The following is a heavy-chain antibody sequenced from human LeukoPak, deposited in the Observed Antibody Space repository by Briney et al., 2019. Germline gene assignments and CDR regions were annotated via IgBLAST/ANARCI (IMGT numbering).Heavy chain of an antibody. V-gene: IGHV1-2*02. CDR2: INPNSGGT. D-gene: IGHD6-19*01. CDR3: ARDGSIAVADYNWFDP. CDR1: GYTFSCYY. J-gene: IGHJ5*02. Sequence: ASVKVSCKASGYTFSCYYMHWVRQAPGQGLEWMGWINPNSGGTKSAQKFQGRVTMTRDTAISTAYMELSRLRSDDTAVYYCARDGSIAVADYNWFDPWGQGTLVTVSS.